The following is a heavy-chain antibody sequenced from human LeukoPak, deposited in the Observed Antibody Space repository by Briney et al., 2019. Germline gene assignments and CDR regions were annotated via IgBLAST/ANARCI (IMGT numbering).Heavy chain of an antibody. J-gene: IGHJ6*02. CDR1: GGTFSSYA. CDR3: ARAPAGITMIPYGMDV. V-gene: IGHV1-69*04. CDR2: IIPILGIA. D-gene: IGHD3-22*01. Sequence: GASVKVSCKASGGTFSSYAISWVRQAPGQGLEWMGRIIPILGIANYAQKFQGRVTITADKSTSTAYMELSSLRSEDTAVYYCARAPAGITMIPYGMDVWGQGTTVTVSS.